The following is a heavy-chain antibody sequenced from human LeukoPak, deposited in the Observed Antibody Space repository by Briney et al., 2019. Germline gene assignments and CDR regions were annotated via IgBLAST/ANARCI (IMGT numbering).Heavy chain of an antibody. CDR1: GDSISTYY. V-gene: IGHV4-59*06. CDR2: IYYSGST. Sequence: SETLSLTCTVSGDSISTYYWSWIRQPAGKGLEWIGYIYYSGSTYYNPSLKSRVTISVDTSKNQFSLKLSSVTAADTAVYYCARETGYSSSLGAFDIWGQGTMVTVSS. J-gene: IGHJ3*02. CDR3: ARETGYSSSLGAFDI. D-gene: IGHD6-13*01.